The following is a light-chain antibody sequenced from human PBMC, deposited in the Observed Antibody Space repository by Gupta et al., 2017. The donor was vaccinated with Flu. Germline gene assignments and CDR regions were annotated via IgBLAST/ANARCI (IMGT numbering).Light chain of an antibody. CDR2: RAS. CDR1: QSISNW. J-gene: IGKJ3*01. CDR3: QQDDHFLFT. V-gene: IGKV1-5*03. Sequence: DIQMTQSPSTLSASVGDRVTITCRASQSISNWLAWYQQKPGQAPNILIYRASRRESGVPSRFSGSGSGTEFTLTISSRQPDDFATYYCQQDDHFLFTFGHGTNVDIK.